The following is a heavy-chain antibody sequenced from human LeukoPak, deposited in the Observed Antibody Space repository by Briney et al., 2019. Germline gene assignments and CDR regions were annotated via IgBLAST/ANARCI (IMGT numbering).Heavy chain of an antibody. CDR2: MNPNSGNT. CDR3: ARRGYNSGYFYYYYMDV. Sequence: ASVKVSCKASGYTFTNYDITWVRQATGQGLEWMGWMNPNSGNTGYVQKFQDRVTMTRNTSISTAYMELSSLRPEDTAVYYCARRGYNSGYFYYYYMDVWGKGTTVTVSS. CDR1: GYTFTNYD. J-gene: IGHJ6*03. D-gene: IGHD5-18*01. V-gene: IGHV1-8*01.